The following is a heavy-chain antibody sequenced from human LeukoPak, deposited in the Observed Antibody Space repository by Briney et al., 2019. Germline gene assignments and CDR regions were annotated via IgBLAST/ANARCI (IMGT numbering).Heavy chain of an antibody. J-gene: IGHJ4*02. D-gene: IGHD4-17*01. CDR3: AKGGDYGDRFDY. CDR2: ISGSGGST. CDR1: GFTFSSYA. V-gene: IGHV3-23*01. Sequence: SGGSLRLSCAASGFTFSSYAMSWVRQAPGKGLEWVSAISGSGGSTYYADSVKGRFTISRDNSKNTLYLQINSLRAEDTAVYYCAKGGDYGDRFDYWGQGTLVTVSS.